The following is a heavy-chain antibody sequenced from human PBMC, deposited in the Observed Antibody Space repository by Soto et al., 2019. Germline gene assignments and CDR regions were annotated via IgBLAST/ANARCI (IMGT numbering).Heavy chain of an antibody. V-gene: IGHV4-34*01. CDR2: INHSGST. CDR1: GGSFSGYY. J-gene: IGHJ4*02. CDR3: ARGYCGGDCYPFDY. D-gene: IGHD2-21*02. Sequence: SETLSLTCAVYGGSFSGYYLSWIRQPPGKGLEWIGEINHSGSTNYNPSLKSRVTISVDTSKNQFSLKLSSVTAADTAVYYCARGYCGGDCYPFDYWGQGTQVTVSS.